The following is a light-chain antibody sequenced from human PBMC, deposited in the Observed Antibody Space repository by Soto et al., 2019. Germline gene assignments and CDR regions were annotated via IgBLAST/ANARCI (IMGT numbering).Light chain of an antibody. V-gene: IGLV2-14*01. J-gene: IGLJ1*01. CDR2: EVT. CDR1: SSDLGAYDY. Sequence: QSALTQPASVSGSPGQSITISCTGTSSDLGAYDYVSWYQQHPGEAPTLLIYEVTNRPSGVSNRFSASKSGNTASLTISGLQAEDGAEYFCSSYTTSYSYVFGTGTTVTVL. CDR3: SSYTTSYSYV.